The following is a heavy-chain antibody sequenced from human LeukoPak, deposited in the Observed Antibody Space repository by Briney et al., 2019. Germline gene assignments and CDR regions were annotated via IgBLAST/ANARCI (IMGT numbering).Heavy chain of an antibody. J-gene: IGHJ4*02. CDR2: INHSGST. D-gene: IGHD5/OR15-5a*01. V-gene: IGHV4-34*01. CDR3: AREVSSFFGYFDY. Sequence: SETLSLTCAVYGGSFSGYYWSWIRQPPGKGLEWIGEINHSGSTNYNPSLKSRVTISVDTSKNQFSLKLSSVTAADTAVYYCAREVSSFFGYFDYWGQGTLVTVSS. CDR1: GGSFSGYY.